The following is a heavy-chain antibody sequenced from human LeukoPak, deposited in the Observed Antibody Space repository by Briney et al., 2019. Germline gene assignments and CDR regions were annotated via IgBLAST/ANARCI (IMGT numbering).Heavy chain of an antibody. CDR3: ARDRGTGTTYYYYGMDV. CDR2: IYYNGKT. Sequence: SETLSLTCTVSGGSVTYTNYYWGWIRQPPGKGLQWIGVIYYNGKTYYNPSLKSRVTVAVDTSKNQFSLKLSSVTAADTAVYYCARDRGTGTTYYYYGMDVWGQGTTVTVSS. J-gene: IGHJ6*02. D-gene: IGHD1-7*01. V-gene: IGHV4-39*07. CDR1: GGSVTYTNYY.